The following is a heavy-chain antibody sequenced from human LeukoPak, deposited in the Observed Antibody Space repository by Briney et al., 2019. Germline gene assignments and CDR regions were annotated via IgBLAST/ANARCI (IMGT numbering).Heavy chain of an antibody. CDR2: ISYDGINK. J-gene: IGHJ5*02. CDR3: AKDRDGTTLYVSNCFDP. D-gene: IGHD5-24*01. Sequence: GGSLRLSCAASGFTFSTYWMTWVRQAPGKGLEWVALISYDGINKYYADSVKGRFTISRDNSKNTLYLQMNSLRVEDTAVYYCAKDRDGTTLYVSNCFDPWGQGTLVSVSS. V-gene: IGHV3-30*18. CDR1: GFTFSTYW.